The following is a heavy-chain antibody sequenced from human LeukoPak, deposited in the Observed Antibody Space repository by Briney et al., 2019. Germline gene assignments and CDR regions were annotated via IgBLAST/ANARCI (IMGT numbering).Heavy chain of an antibody. Sequence: ASVKVSCKASGYTFTSYYMHWVRQAPGQGLEWMGIISPSGGSTSYAQKFQGRVTMTRDTSTSTVYMELSSLRSEDTAVYYCARDQCSGGSCYWFDPWGQGTLVTVSS. CDR2: ISPSGGST. J-gene: IGHJ5*02. CDR1: GYTFTSYY. CDR3: ARDQCSGGSCYWFDP. D-gene: IGHD2-15*01. V-gene: IGHV1-46*01.